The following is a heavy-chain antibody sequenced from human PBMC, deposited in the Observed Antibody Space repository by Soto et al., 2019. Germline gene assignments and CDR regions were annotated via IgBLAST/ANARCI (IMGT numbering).Heavy chain of an antibody. D-gene: IGHD6-19*01. V-gene: IGHV3-66*01. J-gene: IGHJ3*02. CDR2: IYSGGST. CDR3: ARASIAVAGSGDAFDI. Sequence: GGSLRLSCAASGFTVSSNYMSWVRQAPGKGLEWVSVIYSGGSTYYADSVKGRFTISRDNSKNTLYLQMNSLRAEDTAVYYCARASIAVAGSGDAFDIWGQGTMVTVS. CDR1: GFTVSSNY.